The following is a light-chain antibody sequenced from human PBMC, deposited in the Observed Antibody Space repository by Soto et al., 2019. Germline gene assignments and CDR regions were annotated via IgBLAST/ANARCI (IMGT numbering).Light chain of an antibody. V-gene: IGKV3-15*01. CDR1: HRVSSY. J-gene: IGKJ4*01. CDR2: ATS. CDR3: QQYNIWPLT. Sequence: EIVMTQAPATLSVSPGERATLSCRASHRVSSYLAWYQQKPGQAPRLLIYATSTRATGIPARFSGSGSGTEFTLTISSLQSEDFAVYYCQQYNIWPLTSGCRTKVNIK.